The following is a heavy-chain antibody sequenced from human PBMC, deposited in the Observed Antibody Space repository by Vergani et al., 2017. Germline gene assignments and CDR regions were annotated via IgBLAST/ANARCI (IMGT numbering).Heavy chain of an antibody. CDR3: AKVQRDVYYYDSSGYYYGRFWAIDQKYGMDV. Sequence: QVQLVESGGGVVQPGRSLRLSCAASGFTFSSYGMHWVRQAPGKGLEWVAVIWYDGSNKYYADSVKGRFTISRDNSKNTLYLQMNSLGAEDTAVYYCAKVQRDVYYYDSSGYYYGRFWAIDQKYGMDVWGQGTTVTVSS. D-gene: IGHD3-22*01. J-gene: IGHJ6*02. CDR1: GFTFSSYG. CDR2: IWYDGSNK. V-gene: IGHV3-33*06.